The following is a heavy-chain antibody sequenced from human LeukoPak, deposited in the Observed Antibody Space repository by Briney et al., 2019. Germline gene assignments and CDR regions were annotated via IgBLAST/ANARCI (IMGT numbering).Heavy chain of an antibody. CDR1: GFTFSSYA. V-gene: IGHV3-64D*06. Sequence: GGSLRLSCSASGFTFSSYAMHWVRQAPGKGLEYVSAISSNGGSTYYADSVKGRFTISRDNSKNTLYLQMSSLRAEDTAVYYCVKVGSWYYYDSSGHGLGFDPWGQGTLVTVSS. CDR3: VKVGSWYYYDSSGHGLGFDP. D-gene: IGHD3-22*01. CDR2: ISSNGGST. J-gene: IGHJ5*02.